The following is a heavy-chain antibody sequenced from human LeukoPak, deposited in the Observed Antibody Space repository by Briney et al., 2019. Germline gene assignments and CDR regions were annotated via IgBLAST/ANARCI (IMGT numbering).Heavy chain of an antibody. D-gene: IGHD2-2*01. V-gene: IGHV1-8*02. Sequence: ASVKVSCKASGYTFTSYGISWVRQAPGQGLEWMGWMNANSGNTGYAQKFQGRFTMTWNTSIGTAYMELSSLRSDDTAVYYCARQYRHQPDWGQGTLVTVSS. CDR1: GYTFTSYG. CDR3: ARQYRHQPD. J-gene: IGHJ4*02. CDR2: MNANSGNT.